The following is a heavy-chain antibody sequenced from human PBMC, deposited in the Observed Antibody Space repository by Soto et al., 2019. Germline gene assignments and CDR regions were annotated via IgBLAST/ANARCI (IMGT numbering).Heavy chain of an antibody. CDR1: GFTFRDYG. CDR3: AKGRAGRLRCDGFGD. Sequence: EVQLLESGGGLVQPGGSLRLSCAASGFTFRDYGMSWVRQAPGKGLEWVSLITYSGGRTFYADSVKGRFTISRDNFENTLYLKITSLRAEDTGVYHCAKGRAGRLRCDGFGDWGQGTLVSVSS. V-gene: IGHV3-23*01. D-gene: IGHD6-6*01. J-gene: IGHJ4*02. CDR2: ITYSGGRT.